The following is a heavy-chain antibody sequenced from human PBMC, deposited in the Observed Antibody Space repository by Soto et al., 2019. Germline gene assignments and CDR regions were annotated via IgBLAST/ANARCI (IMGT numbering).Heavy chain of an antibody. CDR3: ARGRYCSGGSCYPIGDY. V-gene: IGHV1-18*01. J-gene: IGHJ4*02. CDR1: GYTFTSYG. Sequence: QVQLVQSXXXXKKPXXXXXVSCXASGYTFTSYGISWVRQAPGQGLEWMGWISAYNGNTNYAQKLQGRVTMTTDTSTSTAYMELRSLRSDDTAVYYCARGRYCSGGSCYPIGDYWGQGTLVTVSS. D-gene: IGHD2-15*01. CDR2: ISAYNGNT.